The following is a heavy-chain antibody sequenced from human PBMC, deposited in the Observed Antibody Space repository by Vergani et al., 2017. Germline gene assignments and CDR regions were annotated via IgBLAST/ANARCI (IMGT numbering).Heavy chain of an antibody. D-gene: IGHD3-22*01. J-gene: IGHJ4*02. V-gene: IGHV3-23*01. CDR1: GFTFSSYA. Sequence: EVQLLESGGGLVQPGGSLRLSCVASGFTFSSYAMSWVRQAPGKGLEWVSAISGSGGSTYYADSVKGRFTISRDNSKNTLYLQMNSLRAEDTAVYYCATTPSYYYDSSGYYYPFDYWGQGTLVTVSS. CDR2: ISGSGGST. CDR3: ATTPSYYYDSSGYYYPFDY.